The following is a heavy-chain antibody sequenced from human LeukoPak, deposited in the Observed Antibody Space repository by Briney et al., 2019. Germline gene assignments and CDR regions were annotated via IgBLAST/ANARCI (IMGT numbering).Heavy chain of an antibody. Sequence: PSETLSLTCAVSGGPFRGDHWSWIRQPPGKGLEWIGEINHSGTTNYNPSLKSRLTISVDTSKNQFSLKLSSVTAADTAIYYCATEGLAGTGTQWRPVDIWGQGTMVTSSS. J-gene: IGHJ3*02. CDR2: INHSGTT. D-gene: IGHD6-13*01. CDR1: GGPFRGDH. V-gene: IGHV4-34*01. CDR3: ATEGLAGTGTQWRPVDI.